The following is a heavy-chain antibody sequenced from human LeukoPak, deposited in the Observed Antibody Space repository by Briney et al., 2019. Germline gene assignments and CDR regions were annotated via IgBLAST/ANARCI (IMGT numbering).Heavy chain of an antibody. J-gene: IGHJ4*02. D-gene: IGHD3-3*01. CDR1: GYTFTNYG. CDR3: ARETSRSITMDFDY. V-gene: IGHV1-18*01. CDR2: ISAYNGDT. Sequence: ASVKVSCKASGYTFTNYGFTWVRQAPGQGLEWMGWISAYNGDTNYAQKLQGRVTMTTDTSTSTAYMELRSLRSDDTAVYYCARETSRSITMDFDYWGQGTLVTVSS.